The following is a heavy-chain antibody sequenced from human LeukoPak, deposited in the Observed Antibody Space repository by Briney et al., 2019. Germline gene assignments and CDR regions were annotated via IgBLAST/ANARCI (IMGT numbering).Heavy chain of an antibody. V-gene: IGHV4-34*01. CDR2: INHSGST. CDR3: ASFCGGDCPQYYFDY. Sequence: KPSETLSLTCAVYGGSFSGYYWSWTRQPPGKGLEWIGEINHSGSTNYNPSLKSRVTISVDTSKNQFSLKLSSVTAADTAVYYCASFCGGDCPQYYFDYWGQGTLVTVSS. D-gene: IGHD2-21*02. CDR1: GGSFSGYY. J-gene: IGHJ4*02.